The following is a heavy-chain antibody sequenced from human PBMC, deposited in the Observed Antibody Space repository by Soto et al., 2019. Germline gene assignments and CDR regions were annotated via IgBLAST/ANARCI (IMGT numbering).Heavy chain of an antibody. CDR3: ADSWLPTSY. CDR2: ISPDGRTT. V-gene: IGHV3-74*01. D-gene: IGHD3-10*01. CDR1: GFSFSHYW. J-gene: IGHJ4*02. Sequence: PEGSLRLSCAASGFSFSHYWMHWVRQAPGKGLVWVSRISPDGRTTTYEDSVKGRFTISRDNAKSTLYLQMNSLTVEDGAVYYCADSWLPTSYWGPGTLVTVSS.